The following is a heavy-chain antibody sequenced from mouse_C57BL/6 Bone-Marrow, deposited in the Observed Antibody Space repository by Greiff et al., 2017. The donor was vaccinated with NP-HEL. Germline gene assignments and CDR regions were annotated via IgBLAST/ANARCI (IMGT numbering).Heavy chain of an antibody. Sequence: QVQLQQSGPELVKPGASVKISCKASGYAFSSSWMNWVKQRPGKGLEWIGRLYPGDGDTNYNGKFKGKATLTADKSSSTAYMQLSSLTSEDSAVYFCAREGDYDDFDYWGQGTTLTVSS. CDR3: AREGDYDDFDY. V-gene: IGHV1-82*01. J-gene: IGHJ2*01. D-gene: IGHD2-4*01. CDR2: LYPGDGDT. CDR1: GYAFSSSW.